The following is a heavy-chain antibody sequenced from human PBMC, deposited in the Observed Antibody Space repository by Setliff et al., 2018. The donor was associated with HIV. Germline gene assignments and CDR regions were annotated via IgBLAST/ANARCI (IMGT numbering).Heavy chain of an antibody. CDR1: GGSVSNYY. D-gene: IGHD3-3*01. CDR2: IYTTGST. J-gene: IGHJ6*03. Sequence: PSETLSLTCIVSGGSVSNYYWSWIRQTPGKGLEWIGYIYTTGSTNHNPSLKSRGTISVDKSQNQFSLSLRSVTAADTAVYCCARGPSSNTIRARGYYMDVWGRGTTVTVSS. CDR3: ARGPSSNTIRARGYYMDV. V-gene: IGHV4-4*08.